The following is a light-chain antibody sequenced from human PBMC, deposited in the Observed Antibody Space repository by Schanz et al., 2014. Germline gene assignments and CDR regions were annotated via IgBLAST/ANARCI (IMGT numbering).Light chain of an antibody. J-gene: IGKJ1*01. CDR1: QGISS. CDR2: AAS. Sequence: DIQMTQSPSTLSASVGDRVTISCRASQGISSYPGKAPKLLIYAASTLQSAVPSGFSGSGSGTEFTLTISSLQPDDFATYYCQQYNGYSRWAFGQGTRVEIK. CDR3: QQYNGYSRWA. V-gene: IGKV1-5*01.